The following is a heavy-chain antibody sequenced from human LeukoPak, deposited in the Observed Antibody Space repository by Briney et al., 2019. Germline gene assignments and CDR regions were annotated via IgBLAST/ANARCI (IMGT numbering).Heavy chain of an antibody. CDR1: GGTFISYA. CDR3: ARQTGPYCSSTSCHSIYYYYGMDV. CDR2: IIPILGIA. V-gene: IGHV1-69*04. Sequence: SVKVSCMASGGTFISYAISWVRQAPGQGLEWMGRIIPILGIANYAQKFQGRVTITADKSTSTAYMELSSLRSEDTAVYYCARQTGPYCSSTSCHSIYYYYGMDVWGQGTTVTVSS. D-gene: IGHD2-2*01. J-gene: IGHJ6*02.